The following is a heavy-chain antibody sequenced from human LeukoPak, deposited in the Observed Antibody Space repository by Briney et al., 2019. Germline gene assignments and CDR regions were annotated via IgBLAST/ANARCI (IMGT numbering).Heavy chain of an antibody. V-gene: IGHV4-59*01. Sequence: SETLSLTCTVSGGSISSYYWSWNRQPPGKGLEWIGYIYYSGSTNYNPPLKSRVTISVDTSKNQFSLKLSSVTAADTAVYYCARAEAGSYYYNWFDPWGQGTVVTVSS. CDR2: IYYSGST. CDR3: ARAEAGSYYYNWFDP. D-gene: IGHD3-10*01. CDR1: GGSISSYY. J-gene: IGHJ5*02.